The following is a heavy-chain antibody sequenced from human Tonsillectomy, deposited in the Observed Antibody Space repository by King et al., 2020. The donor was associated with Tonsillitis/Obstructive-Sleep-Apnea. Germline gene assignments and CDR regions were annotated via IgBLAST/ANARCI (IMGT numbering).Heavy chain of an antibody. CDR2: IYYSGSA. Sequence: QLQESGPGLVKPSETLSLTCTVSGDSISSSDYYWGWIRQPPGKGLEWIGYIYYSGSAYYNPSLKSRVTISVDTSKNQFSLKLRSVTAADTAVHYCARLLSSSSMLHDYWGQGTLVTVSS. J-gene: IGHJ4*02. V-gene: IGHV4-39*01. D-gene: IGHD6-6*01. CDR1: GDSISSSDYY. CDR3: ARLLSSSSMLHDY.